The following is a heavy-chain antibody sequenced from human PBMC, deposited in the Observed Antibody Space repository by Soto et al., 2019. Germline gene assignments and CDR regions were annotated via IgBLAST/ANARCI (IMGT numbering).Heavy chain of an antibody. Sequence: PSEPLSPTCPVFGGPFSGYYWNWIRKPQGKGLVYNGEIHHSGSTNYKPSLKSRVTISVDTSKNQFSLNLSSVTVSDSAVYYCARDLSNDWLVAFDSLGKGTKVNV. CDR1: GGPFSGYY. CDR3: ARDLSNDWLVAFDS. V-gene: IGHV4-34*01. J-gene: IGHJ3*02. CDR2: IHHSGST. D-gene: IGHD3-9*01.